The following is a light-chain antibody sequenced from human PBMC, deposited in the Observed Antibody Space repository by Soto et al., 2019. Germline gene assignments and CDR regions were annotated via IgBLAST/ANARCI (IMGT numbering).Light chain of an antibody. J-gene: IGLJ1*01. Sequence: QSALTQPASVSGSPGQSITISCTGTSSDVGGYNYVSWYQQHPGKAPKLMIYDVSNRPSGVSNRFSGSKSGNTASLTISGLQAEDEADYHCSSYTSSSTPWVFGTGTKVTVL. CDR2: DVS. CDR3: SSYTSSSTPWV. V-gene: IGLV2-14*01. CDR1: SSDVGGYNY.